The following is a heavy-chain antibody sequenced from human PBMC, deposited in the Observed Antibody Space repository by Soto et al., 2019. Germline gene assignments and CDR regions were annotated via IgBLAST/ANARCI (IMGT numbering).Heavy chain of an antibody. D-gene: IGHD3-10*01. V-gene: IGHV3-33*01. CDR2: IWYDGSNK. Sequence: PGGSLRLSCAASGFTFSSYCMHWVRQAPGKGREWVAVIWYDGSNKYYADSVKGRFTISRDNSKNTLYLQMNSLRAEDTAVYYCARDGEEGSGSSYYYYHYGMDVWGQGTTVTVSS. J-gene: IGHJ6*02. CDR1: GFTFSSYC. CDR3: ARDGEEGSGSSYYYYHYGMDV.